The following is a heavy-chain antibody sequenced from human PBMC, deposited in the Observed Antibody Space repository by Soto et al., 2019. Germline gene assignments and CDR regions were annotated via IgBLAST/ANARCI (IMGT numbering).Heavy chain of an antibody. V-gene: IGHV3-13*01. CDR3: ARSHYGSGIYYNARHFDS. D-gene: IGHD3-10*01. CDR1: GFTFSTYD. Sequence: EVQLVESGGGLVQPGGSLRLSCAASGFTFSTYDMHWVRQATGKGLEWVSVIGTGGDTYYAGSVKGRFTISRENAKNSLYLQMSGLGAGDTAVYYCARSHYGSGIYYNARHFDSWGQGTLVTVSS. CDR2: IGTGGDT. J-gene: IGHJ4*02.